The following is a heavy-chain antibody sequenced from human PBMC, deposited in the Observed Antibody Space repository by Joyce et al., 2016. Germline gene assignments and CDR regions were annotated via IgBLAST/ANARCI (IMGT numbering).Heavy chain of an antibody. V-gene: IGHV3-73*01. CDR3: VGATAFYYGMDL. D-gene: IGHD3-16*01. CDR1: GFPFRDSV. J-gene: IGHJ6*02. CDR2: VRTGTSHDAT. Sequence: DVQLVESGGGLVQPGGSLKLSCAASGFPFRDSVMHWVRRDSGKGREWVGRVRTGTSHDATQYAASVKGRFTISRDDSKNTVYLQMDSLETEDTAVYYCVGATAFYYGMDLWGQGTTVTVSS.